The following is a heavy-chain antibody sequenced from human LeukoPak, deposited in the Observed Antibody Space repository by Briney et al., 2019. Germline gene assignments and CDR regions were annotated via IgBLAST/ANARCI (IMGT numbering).Heavy chain of an antibody. D-gene: IGHD6-6*01. CDR2: IYYSGST. V-gene: IGHV4-39*01. Sequence: PSETLSLTCTVSGGSISSSSYYWGWIRQPPGKGLEWIGSIYYSGSTYYNPSLKSRVTISVDTSKNRFSLKLSSVTAADTAVYYCASIAARLIFDYYYYMDVWGKGTTVTVSS. CDR1: GGSISSSSYY. CDR3: ASIAARLIFDYYYYMDV. J-gene: IGHJ6*03.